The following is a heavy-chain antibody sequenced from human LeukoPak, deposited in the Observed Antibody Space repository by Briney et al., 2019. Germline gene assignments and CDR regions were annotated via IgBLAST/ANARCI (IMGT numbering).Heavy chain of an antibody. J-gene: IGHJ4*02. CDR2: ISYDGSNK. CDR1: GFTFSNYA. CDR3: AREQQNFDY. V-gene: IGHV3-30-3*01. D-gene: IGHD6-13*01. Sequence: GGSLRLSCAASGFTFSNYAMTWVRQAPGKGLEWVAVISYDGSNKYYADSVKGRFTISRDNSKNTLYLQMNSLRAEDTAVYYCAREQQNFDYWGQGTLVTVSS.